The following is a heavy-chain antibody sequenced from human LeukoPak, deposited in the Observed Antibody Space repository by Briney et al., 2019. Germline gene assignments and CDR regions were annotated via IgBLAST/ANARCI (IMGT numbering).Heavy chain of an antibody. D-gene: IGHD5-18*01. CDR3: AKDRVWGYSYGISDY. V-gene: IGHV3-30*18. CDR1: GFTFSSYG. J-gene: IGHJ4*02. Sequence: GGSLRLSCAASGFTFSSYGMHWVRQAPGKGLGWVAVISYDGSNKYYADSVKGRFSISRDNSKNTLYLQMNSLRAEDTAVYYCAKDRVWGYSYGISDYWGQGTLVTVSS. CDR2: ISYDGSNK.